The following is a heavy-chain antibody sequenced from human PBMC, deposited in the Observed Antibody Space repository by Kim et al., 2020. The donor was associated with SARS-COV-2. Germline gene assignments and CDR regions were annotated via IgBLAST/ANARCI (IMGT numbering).Heavy chain of an antibody. CDR3: PTEKSWNQRLY. CDR1: GITISHFW. D-gene: IGHD1-1*01. J-gene: IGHJ4*02. V-gene: IGHV3-15*01. CDR2: IRTNTEGATT. Sequence: GGSLRLSCAASGITISHFWMNWVRQAPGKGLEWVGLIRTNTEGATTAYAAPVKGRFTISRDDSKNTVYLQMNSLQTEDTAVYFCPTEKSWNQRLYWGQGILVTVSA.